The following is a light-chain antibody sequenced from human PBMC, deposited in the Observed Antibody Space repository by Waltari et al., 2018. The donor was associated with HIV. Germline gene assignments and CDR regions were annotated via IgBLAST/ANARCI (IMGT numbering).Light chain of an antibody. J-gene: IGKJ1*01. CDR3: QQSYSTPQT. CDR1: QNIRKY. Sequence: DIQMTQSPSSLSASVGDRVTITCRASQNIRKYLNWYQHKPGKTPELLVFAASNLQSGVPSRFRGSGSGTDFTLTISSLQREDFATYYCQQSYSTPQTFGQGTKVEIK. CDR2: AAS. V-gene: IGKV1-39*01.